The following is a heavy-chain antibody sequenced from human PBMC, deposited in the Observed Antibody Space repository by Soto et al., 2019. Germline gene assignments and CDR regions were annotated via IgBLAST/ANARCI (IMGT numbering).Heavy chain of an antibody. CDR1: GNTFTTYY. CDR2: INPREGGT. D-gene: IGHD2-15*01. J-gene: IGHJ4*02. Sequence: QVQLVQSGAEVKKPGASVKVPCKASGNTFTTYYVHWVRQAPGQGLEWMGVINPREGGTSYAQKFQGRVTMTRDTSTSTVYMELSSLRSEDTAMYYCARRGYCSGGSCPLGFDYWGQGTLVTVSS. V-gene: IGHV1-46*03. CDR3: ARRGYCSGGSCPLGFDY.